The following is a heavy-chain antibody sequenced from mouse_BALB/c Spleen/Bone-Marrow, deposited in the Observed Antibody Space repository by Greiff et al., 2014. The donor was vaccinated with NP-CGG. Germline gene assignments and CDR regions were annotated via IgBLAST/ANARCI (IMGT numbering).Heavy chain of an antibody. V-gene: IGHV1-82*01. CDR3: ARSAYYGSSYGAMDY. CDR1: GYAFSSSW. J-gene: IGHJ4*01. D-gene: IGHD1-1*01. CDR2: IYPGDGDT. Sequence: QVQLKHSGPELVKPGASVKISCTGSGYAFSSSWMNWVKQRPGQGLEWIGRIYPGDGDTNSNGRFKAKATLTADRSSNTAYMQLSSLTSVDSAVYFCARSAYYGSSYGAMDYWGQGTSVTVSS.